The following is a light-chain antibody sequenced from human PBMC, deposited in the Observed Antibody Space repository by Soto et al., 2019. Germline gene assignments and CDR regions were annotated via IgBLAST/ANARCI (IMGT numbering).Light chain of an antibody. V-gene: IGKV3-20*01. Sequence: EIVLTQSPGTLSLSPGERATLCCRASQGVASNYLAWYQQKPGRAPRLLNDTATSSATGITDRFSGSGSGTDFTLTISRLEPEDFAVYYCQHYGSSQTFGQGTKVDIK. CDR2: TAT. CDR3: QHYGSSQT. CDR1: QGVASNY. J-gene: IGKJ1*01.